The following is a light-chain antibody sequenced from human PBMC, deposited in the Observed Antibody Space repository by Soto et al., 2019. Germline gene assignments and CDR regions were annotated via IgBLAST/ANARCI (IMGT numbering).Light chain of an antibody. V-gene: IGLV3-9*01. CDR1: NIGSKN. J-gene: IGLJ2*01. Sequence: SYELTQPLSVSVALGQTARITCGGNNIGSKNVHWYQQKPGQAPVLVIYRDSNRPSGIPERFSGSNSGNTATLTISRAKAGDEADYYCQVWDSSKVFGGGTKVT. CDR3: QVWDSSKV. CDR2: RDS.